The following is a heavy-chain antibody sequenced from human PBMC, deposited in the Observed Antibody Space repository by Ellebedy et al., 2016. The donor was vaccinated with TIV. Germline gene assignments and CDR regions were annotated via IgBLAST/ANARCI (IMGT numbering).Heavy chain of an antibody. CDR2: ISYSGST. Sequence: MPSETLSLTGTASGGSISPYYWSWIRQPPGKGLGWIGYISYSGSTSYNPSLKSRVTMSADTSKNQFSLRLSSVTAADTAVYYCARVVWQQPVSYAFDIWGQGTMVTVSS. J-gene: IGHJ3*02. D-gene: IGHD6-13*01. V-gene: IGHV4-59*01. CDR1: GGSISPYY. CDR3: ARVVWQQPVSYAFDI.